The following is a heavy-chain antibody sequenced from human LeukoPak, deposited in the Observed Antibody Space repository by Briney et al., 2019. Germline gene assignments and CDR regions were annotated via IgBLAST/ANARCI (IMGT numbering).Heavy chain of an antibody. CDR1: GGSISSYY. CDR3: ARHFLGGNLDY. J-gene: IGHJ4*02. V-gene: IGHV4-59*08. CDR2: IYYSGST. Sequence: SETLSLTCTVSGGSISSYYWSWIRQPPGKGLEWIGYIYYSGSTNYNPSLKSRVTISVDTSKNQFSLKLSSVTAADTAVYYCARHFLGGNLDYWGQGTLVTVSS. D-gene: IGHD1-26*01.